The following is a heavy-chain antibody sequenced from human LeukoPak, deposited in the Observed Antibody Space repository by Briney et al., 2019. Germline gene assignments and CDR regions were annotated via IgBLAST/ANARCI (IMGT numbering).Heavy chain of an antibody. CDR2: IDYSGST. J-gene: IGHJ6*02. CDR1: GGSISSGGYY. CDR3: ARGRSSGWYNDYYYYYGMDV. Sequence: SETLSLTCTVSGGSISSGGYYCGWVRQHPGTGREWLRYIDYSGSTYYNPSLNGRVTISVDRSKNQISLKLSSVTAAATAAYYCARGRSSGWYNDYYYYYGMDVWGQGTTVTVSS. V-gene: IGHV4-31*03. D-gene: IGHD6-19*01.